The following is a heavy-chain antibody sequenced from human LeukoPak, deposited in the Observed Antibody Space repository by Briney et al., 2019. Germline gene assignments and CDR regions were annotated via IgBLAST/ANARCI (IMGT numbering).Heavy chain of an antibody. Sequence: GGSLRLSCAASGFTFSSYAMSWVRQAPGKGLEWVSAISGSGGSTYYADSVKGRFTISRDKSKNTLYLQMNSLRAEDTAVYYCAKDKRAVSSGWLDYWGQGTLVTVSS. CDR2: ISGSGGST. CDR1: GFTFSSYA. CDR3: AKDKRAVSSGWLDY. D-gene: IGHD6-19*01. J-gene: IGHJ4*02. V-gene: IGHV3-23*01.